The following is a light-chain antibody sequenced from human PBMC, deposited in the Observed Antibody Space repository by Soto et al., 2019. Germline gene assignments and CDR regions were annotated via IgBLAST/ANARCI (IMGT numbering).Light chain of an antibody. CDR1: QSVSSY. Sequence: EIVLTQSPATLSLSPGERATLSCRASQSVSSYLAWYQQKPGQAPRLLIYVASNRATGIPARFSGSGSGTDFTLTMSSLEPEDFAVYYCQQRTNWPSLTFGGGTTVEIK. CDR2: VAS. CDR3: QQRTNWPSLT. J-gene: IGKJ4*01. V-gene: IGKV3-11*01.